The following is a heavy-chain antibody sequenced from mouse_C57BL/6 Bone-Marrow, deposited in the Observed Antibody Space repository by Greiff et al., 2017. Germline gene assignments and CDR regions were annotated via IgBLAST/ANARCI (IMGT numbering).Heavy chain of an antibody. D-gene: IGHD2-4*01. CDR1: GYTFTNYW. V-gene: IGHV1-64*01. CDR2: MHPNGGSP. J-gene: IGHJ4*01. CDR3: ARAYDDDDYTMDY. Sequence: VQLQQPGAELVKPGASVKLSCQASGYTFTNYWLHWVKQRPGQGLEWIGMMHPNGGSPDYNEKFKSEATLSVDKSSRTAYMELSSLTSEDSAVYYCARAYDDDDYTMDYWGQGTSVTVSS.